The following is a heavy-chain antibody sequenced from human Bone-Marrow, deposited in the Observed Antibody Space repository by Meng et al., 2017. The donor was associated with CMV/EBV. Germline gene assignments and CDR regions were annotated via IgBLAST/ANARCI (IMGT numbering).Heavy chain of an antibody. CDR3: ARGRIAARPSKYFYHYYRMDV. V-gene: IGHV4-34*01. D-gene: IGHD6-6*01. CDR2: INHSGST. J-gene: IGHJ6*02. CDR1: GGSFSGYY. Sequence: SETLSLTCAVYGGSFSGYYWSWLRQPPGKGLEWIGEINHSGSTNYNPSLKSRVTISVDTSKNQFSLKLSSVTAADTAVYYCARGRIAARPSKYFYHYYRMDVWGQGATVTVSS.